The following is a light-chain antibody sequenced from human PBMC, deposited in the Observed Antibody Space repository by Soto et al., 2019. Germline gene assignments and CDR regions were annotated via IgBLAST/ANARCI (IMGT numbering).Light chain of an antibody. CDR2: GAS. Sequence: EIVLTQSPGTLSLSPGERATLSCRASLSVISSYLAWYQQKPGQAPRLLIYGASSRATGIPDRFSGSGSGTDFTLTISRLEPEDFAVYYCQQYGRSPPTFGGGTKVEIK. J-gene: IGKJ4*01. CDR3: QQYGRSPPT. CDR1: LSVISSY. V-gene: IGKV3-20*01.